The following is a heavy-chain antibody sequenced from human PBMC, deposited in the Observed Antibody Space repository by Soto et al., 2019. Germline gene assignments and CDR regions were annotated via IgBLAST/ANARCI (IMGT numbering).Heavy chain of an antibody. CDR2: IYHSGST. CDR1: GGPISSGGYS. J-gene: IGHJ5*02. V-gene: IGHV4-30-2*01. D-gene: IGHD2-2*01. Sequence: PSETLSLTCAVSGGPISSGGYSWSWIRQPPGKGLEWIGYIYHSGSTHYNPSLKSRVTISVDRSKNQFSLKLSPVPAADTAVYYCARVPDRWGQGTLVTVSS. CDR3: ARVPDR.